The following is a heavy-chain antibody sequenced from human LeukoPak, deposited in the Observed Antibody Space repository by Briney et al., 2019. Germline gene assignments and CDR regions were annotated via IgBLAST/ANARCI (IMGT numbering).Heavy chain of an antibody. Sequence: SQTLSLTCTVSGGSISSGDYYWSWIRQPPGKGLEWIGYIYYSGSTYYNPSLKSRVTISVDTSKNQFSLKLSSVTAADTAVYYCAGTPTHDFWSRPGGFDPWGQGTLVTVSS. CDR3: AGTPTHDFWSRPGGFDP. D-gene: IGHD3-3*01. J-gene: IGHJ5*02. CDR1: GGSISSGDYY. CDR2: IYYSGST. V-gene: IGHV4-30-4*08.